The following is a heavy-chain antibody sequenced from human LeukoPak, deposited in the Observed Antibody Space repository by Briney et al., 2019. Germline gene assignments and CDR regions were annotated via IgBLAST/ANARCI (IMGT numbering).Heavy chain of an antibody. V-gene: IGHV3-23*01. CDR2: ISGDGTST. J-gene: IGHJ4*02. CDR1: GFTFSSYG. D-gene: IGHD4-17*01. CDR3: AKLDYGDYAPFDY. Sequence: GGSLRLSCAASGFTFSSYGMSWVRQAPGKGLEWVSRISGDGTSTHYADSVKGRFTILRDNSKNTLYLQMNSLRGEDTAIYYCAKLDYGDYAPFDYWGQGTLVTVSS.